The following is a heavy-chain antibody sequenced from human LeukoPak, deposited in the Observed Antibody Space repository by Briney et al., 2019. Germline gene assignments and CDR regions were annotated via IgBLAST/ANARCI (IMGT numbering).Heavy chain of an antibody. Sequence: ASVTVSCQVSGYTLTELSMHWVRQAPGKGIAWMGGFDPEDGETIYAQKFQGRVTMTEDTSTDTAYMELSSLRSEDTAVYYCATEIAVAGIRGFDYWGQGTLVTVSS. CDR3: ATEIAVAGIRGFDY. CDR2: FDPEDGET. V-gene: IGHV1-24*01. D-gene: IGHD6-19*01. J-gene: IGHJ4*02. CDR1: GYTLTELS.